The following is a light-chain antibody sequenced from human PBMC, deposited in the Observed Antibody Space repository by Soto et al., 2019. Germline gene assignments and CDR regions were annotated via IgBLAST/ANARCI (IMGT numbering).Light chain of an antibody. CDR2: GAS. J-gene: IGKJ5*01. CDR1: HSVNSH. CDR3: QQYKNWPL. Sequence: IMMTQSPATLSLSPGERVNTSCRTSHSVNSHVAWYQQKPGQAPRLLLYGASTRATGIPVRFSGSGFGTEFTLTISSLQSEDFAVYYCQQYKNWPLFGQGTRLEI. V-gene: IGKV3-15*01.